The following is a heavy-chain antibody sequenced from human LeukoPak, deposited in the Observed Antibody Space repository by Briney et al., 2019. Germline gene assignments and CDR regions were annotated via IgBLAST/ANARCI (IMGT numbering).Heavy chain of an antibody. D-gene: IGHD2-21*02. CDR2: ISSSGNTI. V-gene: IGHV3-48*02. CDR3: AKQYCSGDCYSRWFDP. J-gene: IGHJ5*02. CDR1: GFTFSSYG. Sequence: GGSLRLSCAASGFTFSSYGMNWVRQAQGKGLEWVSYISSSGNTIYYADSVKGRFTISRDNAKNSLYLQMNSLRDEDTAVYYCAKQYCSGDCYSRWFDPWGQGTLVTVSS.